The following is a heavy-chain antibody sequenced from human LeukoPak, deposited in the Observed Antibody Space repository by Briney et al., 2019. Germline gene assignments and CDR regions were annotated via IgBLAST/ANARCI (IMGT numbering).Heavy chain of an antibody. D-gene: IGHD5-24*01. CDR3: ARDRMGHLDY. CDR1: GFTFDDYA. V-gene: IGHV3-9*01. J-gene: IGHJ4*02. Sequence: GRSLRLSCAASGFTFDDYAMHWVRQAPGKGLEWVSGISWNSGSIGYADSVKGRFTISRDNAKNSLYLQMNSLRAEDTALYYCARDRMGHLDYWGQGTLVTVSS. CDR2: ISWNSGSI.